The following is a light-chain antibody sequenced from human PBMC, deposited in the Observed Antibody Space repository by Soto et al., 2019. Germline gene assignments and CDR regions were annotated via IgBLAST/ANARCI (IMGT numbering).Light chain of an antibody. V-gene: IGLV2-23*02. CDR2: DVS. CDR3: CSYAGSSTVV. Sequence: QSVLTQPASVSGSPGQSITISCTGTSSDVGGQNAVSWYQQHPGKAPKFIIYDVSKRPSGVSSRLSGPKSGNTASLTISGLQAEDEADYYCCSYAGSSTVVFGGGTKVTVL. J-gene: IGLJ2*01. CDR1: SSDVGGQNA.